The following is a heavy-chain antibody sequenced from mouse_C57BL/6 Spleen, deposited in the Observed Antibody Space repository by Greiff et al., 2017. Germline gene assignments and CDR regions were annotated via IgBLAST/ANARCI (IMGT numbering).Heavy chain of an antibody. Sequence: DVHLVESGGGLVQPGGSLKLSCAASGFTFSDYYMYWVRQTPEKRLEWVAYISNGGGSTYYPDTVKGRFTISRDNAKNTLYLQMSRLKSEDTAMYYCARGDDWGQGTLVTVSA. CDR2: ISNGGGST. CDR1: GFTFSDYY. V-gene: IGHV5-12*01. J-gene: IGHJ3*01. CDR3: ARGDD.